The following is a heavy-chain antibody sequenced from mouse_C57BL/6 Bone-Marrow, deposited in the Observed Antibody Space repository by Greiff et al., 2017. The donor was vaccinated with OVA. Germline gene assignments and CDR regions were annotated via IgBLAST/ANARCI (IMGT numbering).Heavy chain of an antibody. J-gene: IGHJ4*01. CDR1: GYTFTSYW. CDR2: IDPSDSYT. Sequence: QVQLQQPGAELVMPGASVKLSCKASGYTFTSYWMHWVKQRPGQGLEWIGEIDPSDSYTNYNQKFKGKSTLTVDKSSSTAYMQLSSLTSEDSAVYYCSNGETAQSTYYSMDYWGQGTSVTVSS. V-gene: IGHV1-69*01. CDR3: SNGETAQSTYYSMDY. D-gene: IGHD3-2*02.